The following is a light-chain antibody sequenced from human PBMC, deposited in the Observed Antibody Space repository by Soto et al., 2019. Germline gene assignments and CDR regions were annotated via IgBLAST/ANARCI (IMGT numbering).Light chain of an antibody. CDR3: QQYNNWPFT. V-gene: IGKV3-15*01. CDR2: GAS. CDR1: QSISSN. J-gene: IGKJ3*01. Sequence: EIVMTQSPATLSVSPGERATLSCRASQSISSNLAWYQQKPGQAPRLLIYGASTRATGIPATFIGSGSGTDFTLTISSLQSEDFAVYYCQQYNNWPFTFGPGTKVDIK.